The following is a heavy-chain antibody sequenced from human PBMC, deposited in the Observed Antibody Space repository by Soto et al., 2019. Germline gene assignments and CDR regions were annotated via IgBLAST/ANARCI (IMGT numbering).Heavy chain of an antibody. V-gene: IGHV4-61*08. Sequence: SETLSLTCTVSGGSISSGGYYWSWIRQHPGKGLEWIGYIYYSGSTNYNPSLKSRVTISVDTSKNQFSLKLSSVTAADTAVYYCARDATLTDYHNWFDPWGQGTLVTVSS. CDR1: GGSISSGGYY. J-gene: IGHJ5*02. CDR3: ARDATLTDYHNWFDP. D-gene: IGHD3-9*01. CDR2: IYYSGST.